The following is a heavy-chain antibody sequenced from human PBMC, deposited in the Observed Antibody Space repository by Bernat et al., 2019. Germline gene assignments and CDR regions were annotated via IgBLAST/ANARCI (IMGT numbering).Heavy chain of an antibody. Sequence: EMQLVESGGGLIQPGGSLRLSCAASGFSVSSNYMSWVRQAPGKGLEWVSVMYSDGSTYYADSVKGRFTISRDSFKNTLYLQVNSLRAEDTAVYYCARSDYYDVSGYRGIYFDYWGQGTLVTVSS. CDR3: ARSDYYDVSGYRGIYFDY. CDR1: GFSVSSNY. D-gene: IGHD3-22*01. CDR2: MYSDGST. V-gene: IGHV3-53*01. J-gene: IGHJ4*02.